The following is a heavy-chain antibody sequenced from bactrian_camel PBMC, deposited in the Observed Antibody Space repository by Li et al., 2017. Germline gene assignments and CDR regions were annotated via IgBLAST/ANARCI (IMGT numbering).Heavy chain of an antibody. D-gene: IGHD5*01. CDR1: GLTFSSTP. CDR2: ISSGSHNI. V-gene: IGHV3S40*01. Sequence: VQLVETGGGLVQPGGSLRLSCAASGLTFSSTPMSWVRQAPGKALEWVSTISSGSHNIYYTESVKGRFTISRDNAKNMVYLQMNSLKTEDTAVYYCAAGLFADHGLGLGTQVTVS. J-gene: IGHJ4*01.